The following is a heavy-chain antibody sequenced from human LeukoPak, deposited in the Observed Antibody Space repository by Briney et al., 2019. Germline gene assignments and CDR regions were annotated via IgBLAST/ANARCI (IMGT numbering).Heavy chain of an antibody. D-gene: IGHD2-2*01. Sequence: GESLRLSCAASGFTFSSYGMHWVRQAPGKGLEWVAFIRYDGSNKYYADSVKGRFTISRDNSKNTLYLQMNSLRAEDTAVYYCAKDHLGYCSSTSCSGGSDYWGQGTLVTVSS. J-gene: IGHJ4*02. CDR2: IRYDGSNK. V-gene: IGHV3-30*02. CDR1: GFTFSSYG. CDR3: AKDHLGYCSSTSCSGGSDY.